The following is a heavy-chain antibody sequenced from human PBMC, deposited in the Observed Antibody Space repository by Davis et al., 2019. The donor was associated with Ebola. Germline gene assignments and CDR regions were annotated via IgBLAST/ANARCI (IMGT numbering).Heavy chain of an antibody. CDR1: GFTFRSYW. J-gene: IGHJ6*02. CDR3: ARGSRNMDV. Sequence: GESLKISCAASGFTFRSYWMSWVRQAPGKGLEWVAKIKDDGSEKLEVDSVKGRFTISRDNAKDSLYMQMNSLRAEDTAVYYCARGSRNMDVWGQGTTVTVSS. CDR2: IKDDGSEK. V-gene: IGHV3-7*03.